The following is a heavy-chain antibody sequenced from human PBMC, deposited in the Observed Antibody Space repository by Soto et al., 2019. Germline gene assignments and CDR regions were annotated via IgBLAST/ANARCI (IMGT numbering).Heavy chain of an antibody. CDR1: GYTFTGYY. J-gene: IGHJ6*02. V-gene: IGHV1-2*04. CDR2: INPNSGGR. Sequence: QVQLVQSGAEVKKPGASVKVSCKASGYTFTGYYMHWVRQAPGQGLEWMGWINPNSGGRNYAQKFQGWVTMTRDTAISTAYMELSRLRSDDTAVYYCARDGGIAAAAGMDVWGQGTTVTVSS. CDR3: ARDGGIAAAAGMDV. D-gene: IGHD6-13*01.